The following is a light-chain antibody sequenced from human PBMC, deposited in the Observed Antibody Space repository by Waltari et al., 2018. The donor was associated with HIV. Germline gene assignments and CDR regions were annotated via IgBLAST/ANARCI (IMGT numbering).Light chain of an antibody. CDR3: QQYYTTPYS. V-gene: IGKV4-1*01. J-gene: IGKJ2*01. CDR2: WAS. Sequence: DIVMTQSPDSLAVSLGERATINCKSSQSVLFNSNNKNYLAWYQQRPGQSPRLLIYWASTRESGVPVRFSGAGSGTNFSLTISSLQTEDVAVYYCQQYYTTPYSFGQGTKLDIK. CDR1: QSVLFNSNNKNY.